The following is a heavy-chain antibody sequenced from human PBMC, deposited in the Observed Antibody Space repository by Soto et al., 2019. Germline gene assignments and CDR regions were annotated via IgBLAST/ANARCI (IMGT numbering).Heavy chain of an antibody. Sequence: SVKVSCKASGFTFTSSAVQRVRQARGQRLEWIGWIVVGSGNTNYAQKFQERVTITRDMSTSTAYMELSSLRSEDTAVYYCAADHCSGGSCYWDAFDIWGQGTMVTVSS. CDR1: GFTFTSSA. CDR2: IVVGSGNT. CDR3: AADHCSGGSCYWDAFDI. D-gene: IGHD2-15*01. J-gene: IGHJ3*02. V-gene: IGHV1-58*01.